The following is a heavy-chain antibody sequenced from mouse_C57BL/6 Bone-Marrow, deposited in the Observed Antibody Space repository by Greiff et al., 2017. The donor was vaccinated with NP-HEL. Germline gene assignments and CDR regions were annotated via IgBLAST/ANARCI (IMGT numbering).Heavy chain of an antibody. CDR1: GFTFSSYG. Sequence: EVHLVESGGDLVKPGGSLKLSCAASGFTFSSYGMSWVRQTPDKRLEWVATISSGGSYTYYPDSVKGRFTISRDNAKNTLYLQMSSLKSEDTAMYYCARHGGYIDYWGQGTTLTVSS. CDR2: ISSGGSYT. V-gene: IGHV5-6*01. CDR3: ARHGGYIDY. J-gene: IGHJ2*01.